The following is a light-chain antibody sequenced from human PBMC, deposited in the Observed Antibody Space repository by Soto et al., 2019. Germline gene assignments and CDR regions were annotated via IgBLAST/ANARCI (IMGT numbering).Light chain of an antibody. Sequence: QSVLTQPPSASGTPGQRGTISCSGSSSNIGINAVNWYQQLPGTAPKLLMYDTNQRPSGVPDRVSGSKSGPSASLAISGLQSDDAADYYCASWDDSLNGLLFGTGPTVTVL. CDR1: SSNIGINA. J-gene: IGLJ1*01. CDR2: DTN. V-gene: IGLV1-44*01. CDR3: ASWDDSLNGLL.